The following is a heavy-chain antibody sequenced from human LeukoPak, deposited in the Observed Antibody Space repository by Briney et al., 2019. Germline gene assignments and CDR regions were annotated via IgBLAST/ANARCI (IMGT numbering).Heavy chain of an antibody. CDR2: IVPIFGTA. CDR3: ANDYGGNRAYYYYGMDV. CDR1: GGTFISYA. J-gene: IGHJ6*02. Sequence: GASVKVSCKASGGTFISYAISWVRQAPGQGLEWMGGIVPIFGTANYAQKFQGRVTITADESTSTAYMELSSLRSEDTAVYYCANDYGGNRAYYYYGMDVWGQGTTVTVSS. V-gene: IGHV1-69*13. D-gene: IGHD4-23*01.